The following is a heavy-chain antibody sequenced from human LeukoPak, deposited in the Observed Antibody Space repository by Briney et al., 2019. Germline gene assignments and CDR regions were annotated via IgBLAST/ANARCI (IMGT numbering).Heavy chain of an antibody. J-gene: IGHJ5*02. V-gene: IGHV4-30-4*01. D-gene: IGHD7-27*01. CDR2: IYYSGST. Sequence: SETLSLTCTVSGGSISSGDYYWSWIRQPPGKGLEWIGYIYYSGSTYYNPSLKGRVTISVDTSKNQFSLKLSSVTAADTAVYYCARVNSISWGYNWFDPWGQGTLVTVSS. CDR3: ARVNSISWGYNWFDP. CDR1: GGSISSGDYY.